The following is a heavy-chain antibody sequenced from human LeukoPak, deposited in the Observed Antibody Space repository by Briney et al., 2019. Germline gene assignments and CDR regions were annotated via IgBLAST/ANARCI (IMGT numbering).Heavy chain of an antibody. V-gene: IGHV1-2*02. CDR2: INPNSGGT. CDR1: GYTFTGYY. D-gene: IGHD3-22*01. J-gene: IGHJ4*02. Sequence: ASVKVSCKASGYTFTGYYMHWVRQAPGQGLECMGWINPNSGGTNYAQKFQGRVTMTRDTSISTAYMELSRLRSDDTAVYYCARGSYYYDSSGYPGYWGQGTLVTVSS. CDR3: ARGSYYYDSSGYPGY.